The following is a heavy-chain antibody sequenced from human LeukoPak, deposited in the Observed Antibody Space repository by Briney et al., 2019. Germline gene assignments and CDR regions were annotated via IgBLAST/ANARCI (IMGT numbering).Heavy chain of an antibody. V-gene: IGHV3-30*03. D-gene: IGHD3-10*01. CDR1: GFTFSNYD. CDR2: ISYDGSNK. CDR3: ASLVLLWFGESSLAAGHADMDV. J-gene: IGHJ6*03. Sequence: PGGSLRLSCAASGFTFSNYDMHWVRQAPGKGLEWVAVISYDGSNKYYVDSVKGRFTISRDNSKNTLYLHMNSLRAEDTAIYYCASLVLLWFGESSLAAGHADMDVWGKGTTVTVSS.